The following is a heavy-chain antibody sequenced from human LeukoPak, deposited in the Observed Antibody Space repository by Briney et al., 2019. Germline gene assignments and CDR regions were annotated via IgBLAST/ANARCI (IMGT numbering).Heavy chain of an antibody. D-gene: IGHD2-21*01. CDR1: GFTFSTHE. CDR3: ARDYSYGAPYFDY. V-gene: IGHV3-48*03. Sequence: GGSLRLSCVASGFTFSTHEMNWVRQVPGKGLEWVSSIDGSGGTIYYANSVKGRFTISRDNAKDSLYLQMNSLRAEDTAVYYCARDYSYGAPYFDYWGRGTLVTVSS. CDR2: IDGSGGTI. J-gene: IGHJ4*02.